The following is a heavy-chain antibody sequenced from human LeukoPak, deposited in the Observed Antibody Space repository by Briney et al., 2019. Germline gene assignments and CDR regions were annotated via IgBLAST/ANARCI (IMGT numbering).Heavy chain of an antibody. CDR3: AIHSEQQLANY. CDR2: IWSDGSNK. Sequence: QPGRSLRLSCAASGFTFSSYGMHWVRQAPGKGLEWVAIIWSDGSNKYYADSVKGRFTISRDNSKNTLFLQMSSLRAEDTAVYYCAIHSEQQLANYWGQGTLVTVSS. J-gene: IGHJ4*02. D-gene: IGHD6-13*01. V-gene: IGHV3-33*01. CDR1: GFTFSSYG.